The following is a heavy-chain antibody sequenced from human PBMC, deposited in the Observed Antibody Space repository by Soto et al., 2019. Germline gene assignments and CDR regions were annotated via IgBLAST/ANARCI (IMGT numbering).Heavy chain of an antibody. D-gene: IGHD2-2*01. J-gene: IGHJ6*02. CDR3: ARAPSPDGPDYSGMEV. V-gene: IGHV3-30*04. Sequence: GGSLRLSCAASGFTFSSYAMHWVRQAPGKGLEWVAVISYDGSNKYYADSVKGRFTISRDNSKNTLYLQMNSLRAEDTAVYYFARAPSPDGPDYSGMEVWGQGTTVPVS. CDR2: ISYDGSNK. CDR1: GFTFSSYA.